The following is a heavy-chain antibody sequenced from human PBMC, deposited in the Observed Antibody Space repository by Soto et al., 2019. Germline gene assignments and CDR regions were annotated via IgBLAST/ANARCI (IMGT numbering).Heavy chain of an antibody. V-gene: IGHV4-31*03. J-gene: IGHJ4*02. CDR3: ETFGFNNYVEY. CDR1: GGSISSGGYY. Sequence: NPSYTLSLSCTVSGGSISSGGYYWSWVRQLPGKGLEWIGYIYDSGSTYYNPSLKSRVTISEDTSKNQFSLKLSSVTAADTAVYHCETFGFNNYVEYWGQGTLVTGSS. D-gene: IGHD3-16*01. CDR2: IYDSGST.